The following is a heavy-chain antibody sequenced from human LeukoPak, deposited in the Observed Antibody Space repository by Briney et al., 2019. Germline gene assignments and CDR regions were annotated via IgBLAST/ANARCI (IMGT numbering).Heavy chain of an antibody. D-gene: IGHD3-10*01. CDR2: INPNSGGT. Sequence: ASVKVSFKASGYTFTGYYMHWVRQAHGQGLEWMGWINPNSGGTNYAQKFQGRVTMTRDTSISTAYMELSRLRSDDTAVYYCARDVVRAVRSFDYWGQGTLVTVSS. V-gene: IGHV1-2*02. J-gene: IGHJ4*02. CDR1: GYTFTGYY. CDR3: ARDVVRAVRSFDY.